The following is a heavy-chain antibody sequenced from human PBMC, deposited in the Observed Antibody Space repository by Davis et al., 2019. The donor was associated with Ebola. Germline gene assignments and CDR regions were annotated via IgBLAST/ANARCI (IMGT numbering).Heavy chain of an antibody. Sequence: GESLKISCAVSGFTVSSNYMSWVRQVPGKGLEWVSTIFNSGDTTWYADSVKGRFTVSRDNSKNTLYLQMNSLRAEDTAVHYCAKAVYRHGNFDYWGQGILVTVSS. CDR2: IFNSGDTT. V-gene: IGHV3-23*01. J-gene: IGHJ4*02. CDR1: GFTVSSNY. D-gene: IGHD5-24*01. CDR3: AKAVYRHGNFDY.